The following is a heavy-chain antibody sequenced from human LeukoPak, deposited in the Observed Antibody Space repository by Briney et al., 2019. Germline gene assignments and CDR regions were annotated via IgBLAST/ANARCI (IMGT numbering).Heavy chain of an antibody. Sequence: PGGSLRLSCAASGLTLSSYAMSWVRQAPGTGLEWVSAISGSGGSTYYADSVKGRFTISRDNSKNTLYLQMNSLRAEDTAVYYCAKDNDSGYYYYYYYMDVWGQGTTVTVSS. J-gene: IGHJ6*02. CDR2: ISGSGGST. CDR1: GLTLSSYA. D-gene: IGHD3-22*01. V-gene: IGHV3-23*01. CDR3: AKDNDSGYYYYYYYMDV.